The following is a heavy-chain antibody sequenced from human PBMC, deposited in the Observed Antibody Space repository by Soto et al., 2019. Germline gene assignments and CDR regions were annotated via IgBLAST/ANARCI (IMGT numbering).Heavy chain of an antibody. CDR2: VFNSGLT. J-gene: IGHJ5*02. V-gene: IGHV4-31*03. CDR1: GGPIRRSGYY. CDR3: AREVVLPASVRCFDP. Sequence: QVQLQESGPGLVKASQTLSLTCSVSGGPIRRSGYYWTWIRQRPGEGLEWMGYVFNSGLTSYNPSRRGRVAISVDTSNNQFSLSLESVTAADTAIYYCAREVVLPASVRCFDPWGQGTRVTVSS. D-gene: IGHD2-2*01.